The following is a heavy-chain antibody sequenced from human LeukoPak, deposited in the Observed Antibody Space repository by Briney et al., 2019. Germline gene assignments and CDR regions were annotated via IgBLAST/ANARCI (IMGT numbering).Heavy chain of an antibody. Sequence: GASVKVSCKASGYTFTSYDINWVRQATGQGLEWMGWMNPNNGNTGYAQKFQGRVTMTRNTSISTAYMELSSLRSEDTAVYYCARAFGGVRLNWFDPWGQGTLVTVSS. V-gene: IGHV1-8*01. J-gene: IGHJ5*02. CDR3: ARAFGGVRLNWFDP. CDR1: GYTFTSYD. CDR2: MNPNNGNT. D-gene: IGHD3-16*01.